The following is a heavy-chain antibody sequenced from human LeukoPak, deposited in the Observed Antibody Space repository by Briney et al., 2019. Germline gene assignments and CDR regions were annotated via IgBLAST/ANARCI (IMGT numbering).Heavy chain of an antibody. D-gene: IGHD5-18*01. CDR2: ISYDGSSK. Sequence: GGSLRLSCAASRFTFSTYAMHWVRQAPGKGLEWVAVISYDGSSKYYADSVKGRFTISRDNSKNTLYLQMNSLRAEDTAVYYCARARSSYGYGDALDIWGQGTMVTVSS. V-gene: IGHV3-30*04. J-gene: IGHJ3*02. CDR1: RFTFSTYA. CDR3: ARARSSYGYGDALDI.